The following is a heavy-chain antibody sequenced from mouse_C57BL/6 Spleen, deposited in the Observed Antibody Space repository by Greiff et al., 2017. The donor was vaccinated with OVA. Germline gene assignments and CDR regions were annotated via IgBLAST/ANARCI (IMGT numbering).Heavy chain of an antibody. CDR2: IYPRSGNT. V-gene: IGHV1-81*01. CDR1: GYTFTSYG. J-gene: IGHJ2*01. CDR3: ARDYSNYYFDY. D-gene: IGHD2-5*01. Sequence: QVQLKESGAELSRPGASVKLSCKASGYTFTSYGISWVKQRTGQGLEWIGEIYPRSGNTYYNEKFKGKATLTADKSSSTPYMELRSLTSEDSAVYFCARDYSNYYFDYWGQGTTLTVSS.